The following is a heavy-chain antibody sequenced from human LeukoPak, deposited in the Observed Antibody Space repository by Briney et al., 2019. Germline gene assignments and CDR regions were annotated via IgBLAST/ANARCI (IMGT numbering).Heavy chain of an antibody. CDR2: IIPIFGTA. CDR1: GGTFSSYA. Sequence: SSVKVSCKASGGTFSSYAISWVRQVPGQGLEWMGGIIPIFGTANYAQKFQGRVTITADESTSTAYMELSSLRSEDTAVYYCARGPYYYGSGSQRVPAKPGFPSYWGQGTLVTVSS. D-gene: IGHD3-10*01. V-gene: IGHV1-69*01. J-gene: IGHJ4*02. CDR3: ARGPYYYGSGSQRVPAKPGFPSY.